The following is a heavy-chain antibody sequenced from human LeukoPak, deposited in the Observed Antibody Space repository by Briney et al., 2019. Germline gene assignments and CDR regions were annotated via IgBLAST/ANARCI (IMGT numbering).Heavy chain of an antibody. CDR3: ARGIYSSSWVGSNWFDP. CDR2: TYYRSKWYN. Sequence: SQTLSLTCAISGDSVSSNSAAWNWIRQSPSRGLEWLGRTYYRSKWYNDYAVSVKSRITVNPDTSKNQFSLQPNSVTPEDTAVYYCARGIYSSSWVGSNWFDPWGQGTLVTVSS. D-gene: IGHD6-13*01. J-gene: IGHJ5*02. V-gene: IGHV6-1*01. CDR1: GDSVSSNSAA.